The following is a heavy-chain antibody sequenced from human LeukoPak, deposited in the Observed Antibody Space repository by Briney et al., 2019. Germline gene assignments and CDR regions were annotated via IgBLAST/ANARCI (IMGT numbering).Heavy chain of an antibody. J-gene: IGHJ4*02. V-gene: IGHV3-15*01. CDR3: TIDYDYAWGSFRLGY. CDR2: IKSMTNGGAT. Sequence: GGSLRLSCEGSGFTSTDDWMTWVRQAPGRGLEWIGRIKSMTNGGATDYAAPVKGRFTVSRDDSRNTLYLQMSNLKTEDTAVYYCTIDYDYAWGSFRLGYWGQGTQVTVSS. D-gene: IGHD3-16*02. CDR1: GFTSTDDW.